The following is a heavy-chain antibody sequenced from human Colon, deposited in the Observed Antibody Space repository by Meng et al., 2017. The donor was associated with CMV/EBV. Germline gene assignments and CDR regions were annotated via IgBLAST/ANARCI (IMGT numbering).Heavy chain of an antibody. CDR3: AKGVSGPLYYFDY. Sequence: GESLKISCAASGFTFSSYEMNWVRQAPGKGLEWVSYISSSGSTIYYADSVKGRFTISRDNSKNTVFLQMNGLRADDTAVYYCAKGVSGPLYYFDYWGQGMLVTVSS. V-gene: IGHV3-48*03. CDR1: GFTFSSYE. CDR2: ISSSGSTI. J-gene: IGHJ4*02. D-gene: IGHD2-15*01.